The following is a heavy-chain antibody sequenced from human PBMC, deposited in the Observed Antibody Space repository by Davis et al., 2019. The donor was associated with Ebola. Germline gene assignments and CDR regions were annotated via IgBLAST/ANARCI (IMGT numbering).Heavy chain of an antibody. CDR3: ARLSTGEVDY. Sequence: SETLSLTCIVSGVSMGTSNFFWGWIRQSPGKGLEWIGSVYYSGATYYNPSLKSRVTMSVDLSDNQFSMNLKFLTTADTAVHYCARLSTGEVDYWSQGTLVTVSS. J-gene: IGHJ4*02. CDR1: GVSMGTSNFF. D-gene: IGHD2-2*01. CDR2: VYYSGAT. V-gene: IGHV4-39*01.